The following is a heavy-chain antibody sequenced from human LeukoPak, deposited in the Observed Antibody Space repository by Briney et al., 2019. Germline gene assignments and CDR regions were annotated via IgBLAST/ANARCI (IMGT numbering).Heavy chain of an antibody. CDR3: ARDNGVWTMIVADGDYWYFDL. CDR2: INHSGST. CDR1: GGSFSGYY. Sequence: PSETLSLTCAVYGGSFSGYYWSWIRQPPGKGLEWIGEINHSGSTNYNPSLKSRVTISVDTSKNQFSLKLSSVTAADTAVYYCARDNGVWTMIVADGDYWYFDLWGRGTLVTVSS. J-gene: IGHJ2*01. D-gene: IGHD3-22*01. V-gene: IGHV4-34*01.